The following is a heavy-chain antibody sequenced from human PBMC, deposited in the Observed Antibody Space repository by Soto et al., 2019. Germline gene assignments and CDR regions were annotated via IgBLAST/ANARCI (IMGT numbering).Heavy chain of an antibody. D-gene: IGHD5-12*01. CDR3: ARDSPIGSTFSGYDAIDS. CDR1: GGTFSTST. J-gene: IGHJ4*02. V-gene: IGHV1-69*08. CDR2: TIPLLNVA. Sequence: QVQLVQSGAEVKKPGSSVKVSCKASGGTFSTSTFTWVRQAPGQGLEWMGRTIPLLNVADYAQDFQGRLTITAVKSTSTTYMSLTSLTSKDTAVYYCARDSPIGSTFSGYDAIDSWGQGTLVTVSS.